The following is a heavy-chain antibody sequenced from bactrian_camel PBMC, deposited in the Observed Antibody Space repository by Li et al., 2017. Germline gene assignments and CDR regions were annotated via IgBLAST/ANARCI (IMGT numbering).Heavy chain of an antibody. Sequence: HVQLVESGGGSVQAGGSLRLSCVVSGYTKRRGCMGWFRQAPGKDREGVAVIDNDGATRYGNSAQGRFTISKDNAATTLYLQMNRLKPEDTAIYYCAVEGDGDYCVPGALVFGIWDQGTQVTVS. CDR3: AVEGDGDYCVPGALVFGI. D-gene: IGHD3*01. V-gene: IGHV3S26*01. J-gene: IGHJ4*01. CDR2: IDNDGAT. CDR1: GYTKRRGC.